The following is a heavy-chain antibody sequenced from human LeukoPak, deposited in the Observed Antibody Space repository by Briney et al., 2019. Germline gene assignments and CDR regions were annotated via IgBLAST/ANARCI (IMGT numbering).Heavy chain of an antibody. CDR1: GFTFDDYA. Sequence: GRSLRLSCAASGFTFDDYAMHWVRQAPGKGLEWVSGISWNSGSIGYADSVKGRFTISRDNAKNSLYLQMNSLRAEDTAVYYCARVMPRPYWGQGTLVTVSS. CDR2: ISWNSGSI. J-gene: IGHJ4*02. V-gene: IGHV3-9*01. CDR3: ARVMPRPY.